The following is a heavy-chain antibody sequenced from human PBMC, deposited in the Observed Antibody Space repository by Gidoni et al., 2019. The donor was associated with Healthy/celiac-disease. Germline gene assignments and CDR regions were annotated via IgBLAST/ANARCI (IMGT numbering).Heavy chain of an antibody. CDR2: IKSKTDGGTT. V-gene: IGHV3-15*01. Sequence: EVQLLESGGGLVKPGGSLRLSCAASGFTFSNAWMSWVRQAPGKGLEWVGRIKSKTDGGTTDYAAPVKGRFTISRDDSKNTLYLQMNSLKTEDTAVYYCTTDLTRTYLIAVAGTGWFDPWGQGTLVTVSS. J-gene: IGHJ5*02. CDR1: GFTFSNAW. D-gene: IGHD6-19*01. CDR3: TTDLTRTYLIAVAGTGWFDP.